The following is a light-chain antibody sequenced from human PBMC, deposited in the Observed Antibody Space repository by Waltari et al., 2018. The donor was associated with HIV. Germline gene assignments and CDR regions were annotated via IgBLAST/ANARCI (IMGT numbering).Light chain of an antibody. Sequence: QAGLTQPPSVSKGMRQTATLTCTGNRNNVGNQGAAWPQQHQGHPPKLLSYRDNKRPSGISERFSASRSGNTASLTITGVQPEDEADYFCATWDISLSAVVFGGGTTLTVL. J-gene: IGLJ2*01. CDR2: RDN. CDR1: RNNVGNQG. CDR3: ATWDISLSAVV. V-gene: IGLV10-54*04.